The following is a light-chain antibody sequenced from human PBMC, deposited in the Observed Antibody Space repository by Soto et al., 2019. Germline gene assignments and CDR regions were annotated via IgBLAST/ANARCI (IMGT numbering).Light chain of an antibody. J-gene: IGKJ3*01. CDR1: QSVSSSY. V-gene: IGKV3-20*01. CDR3: QQYGSSPIFT. Sequence: EIVLTQSPGTLSLSPGERATLSCRASQSVSSSYLAWYQQKPGQAPRLLIYGASGRATGIPDRFSGSGSGTDVALTISRLETEDFAVYYCQQYGSSPIFTFGPGTKVDIK. CDR2: GAS.